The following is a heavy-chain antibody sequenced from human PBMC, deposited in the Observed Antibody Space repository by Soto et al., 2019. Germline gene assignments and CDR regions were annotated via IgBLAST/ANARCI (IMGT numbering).Heavy chain of an antibody. CDR1: GYSFSNYW. V-gene: IGHV5-51*01. D-gene: IGHD2-2*01. J-gene: IGHJ6*02. CDR2: IYPGDSEV. CDR3: EKQVLGYRTTTNCFAYYFGMDV. Sequence: GESLKISCKTSGYSFSNYWIGWVRHMPGKGLEWIGIIYPGDSEVMYRTSFPCQFTISSATYTNPAYLHCSTLKASATAMYYCEKQVLGYRTTTNCFAYYFGMDVWGPGTTVTVSS.